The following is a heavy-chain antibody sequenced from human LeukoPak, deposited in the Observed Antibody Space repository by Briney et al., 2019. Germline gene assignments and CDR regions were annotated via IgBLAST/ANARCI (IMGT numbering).Heavy chain of an antibody. CDR1: GYTFTAYY. CDR2: INPNTGAT. Sequence: APVKVSCKASGYTFTAYYMHWVRQAPGQGLEWMGWINPNTGATNYAQNFQGGVTMTRATSISTAYMELSSLTSDDTAVFYCARDDSFQFDSWGQGTLVTVSS. CDR3: ARDDSFQFDS. V-gene: IGHV1-2*02. J-gene: IGHJ4*02. D-gene: IGHD5-18*01.